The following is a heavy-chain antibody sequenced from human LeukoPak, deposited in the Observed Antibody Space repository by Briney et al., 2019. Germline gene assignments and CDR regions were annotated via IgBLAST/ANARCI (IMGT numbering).Heavy chain of an antibody. CDR1: GFTFSSYG. J-gene: IGHJ4*02. D-gene: IGHD3-10*01. CDR2: ISYDGSNK. V-gene: IGHV3-30*03. Sequence: GGSLRLSCAASGFTFSSYGMHWVRQAPGKGLEWVAVISYDGSNKYYADSVKGRFTISRDNSKNTLFLQMHSLRVEDTAVYYCARTIGYGSGNDQAGGWGQGTLVTVSS. CDR3: ARTIGYGSGNDQAGG.